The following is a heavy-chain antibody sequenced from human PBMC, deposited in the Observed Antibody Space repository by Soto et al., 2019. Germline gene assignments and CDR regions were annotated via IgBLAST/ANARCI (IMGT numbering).Heavy chain of an antibody. CDR1: GYTFTSYA. CDR3: ASAPSPVCSGGSCYFSGMDV. V-gene: IGHV1-3*01. J-gene: IGHJ6*02. Sequence: QVQLVQSGAEVKKPGASVKVSCKASGYTFTSYAMHWVRQAPGQRLEWMGWINAGNGNTKYSQKFQGRVTITRDTSASTAYMELSSLRSEDTAVYYCASAPSPVCSGGSCYFSGMDVWGQGTTVTVS. D-gene: IGHD2-15*01. CDR2: INAGNGNT.